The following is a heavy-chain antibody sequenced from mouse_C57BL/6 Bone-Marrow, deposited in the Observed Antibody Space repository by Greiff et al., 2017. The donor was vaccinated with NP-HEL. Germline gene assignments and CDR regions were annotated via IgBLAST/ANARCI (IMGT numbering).Heavy chain of an antibody. D-gene: IGHD1-1*01. J-gene: IGHJ3*01. V-gene: IGHV1-80*01. Sequence: LVESGAELVKPGASVKISCKASGYAFSSYWMNWVKQRPGKGLEWIGQIYPGDGDTNYNGKFKGKATLTADKSSSTAYMQLSSLTSEDSAVYFCARYGFITTVVATPAWFAYWGQGTLVTVSA. CDR1: GYAFSSYW. CDR3: ARYGFITTVVATPAWFAY. CDR2: IYPGDGDT.